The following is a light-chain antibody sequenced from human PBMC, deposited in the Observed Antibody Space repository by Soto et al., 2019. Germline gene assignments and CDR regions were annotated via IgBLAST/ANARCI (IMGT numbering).Light chain of an antibody. CDR3: RQHNSYPLT. Sequence: DIQMTQSPSSLSASVGDRVTITCRASQDIRSDLGWYQQKPGKAPQRLIYAAFSLQSGVPSRFSGSRSGTEFTLTISSLQPEDFATYYCRQHNSYPLTFGGGTKVESK. J-gene: IGKJ4*01. CDR2: AAF. CDR1: QDIRSD. V-gene: IGKV1-17*01.